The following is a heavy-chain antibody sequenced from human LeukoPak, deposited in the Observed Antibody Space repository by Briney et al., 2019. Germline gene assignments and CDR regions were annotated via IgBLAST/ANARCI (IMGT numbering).Heavy chain of an antibody. Sequence: SETLSLTCTVSGGSISSRSYCWGWIRQPPGKGLEWIATIYYSGSTYYNPSLKSRVTISVDTSKNQFSLKLSSVTAADTAVYYCLTAYSGRYFDLWGRGTLVTVSS. CDR2: IYYSGST. CDR3: LTAYSGRYFDL. CDR1: GGSISSRSYC. V-gene: IGHV4-39*01. J-gene: IGHJ2*01. D-gene: IGHD2-15*01.